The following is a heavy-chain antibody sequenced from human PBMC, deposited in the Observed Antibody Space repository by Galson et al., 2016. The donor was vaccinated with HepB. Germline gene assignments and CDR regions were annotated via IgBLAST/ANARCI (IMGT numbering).Heavy chain of an antibody. D-gene: IGHD3-3*01. CDR2: IYYTGST. J-gene: IGHJ6*02. Sequence: TLSLTCTVSGDSISDYYWSWIRQPPGKGLEWIGYIYYTGSTNYNPSLKSRVTISVDTSKNQFSLKLSSVTAADTAVYYCARGSGDYDFWSGHYQGVAYYYNPWDVGGQGTTVTVSS. CDR1: GDSISDYY. V-gene: IGHV4-59*01. CDR3: ARGSGDYDFWSGHYQGVAYYYNPWDV.